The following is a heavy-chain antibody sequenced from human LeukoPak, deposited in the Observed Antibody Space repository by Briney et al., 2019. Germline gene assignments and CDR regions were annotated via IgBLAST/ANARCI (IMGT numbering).Heavy chain of an antibody. D-gene: IGHD6-19*01. CDR1: EFTFSVYS. V-gene: IGHV3-9*01. J-gene: IGHJ4*02. Sequence: GGSLRLSCAASEFTFSVYSMNWVRQAPGKGLEWVSGISWNSGSIGYADSVKGRFTISRDNAKNSLYLQMNSLRAEDTALYYCAKDRGIAVAGTGIDYWGQGTLVTVSS. CDR2: ISWNSGSI. CDR3: AKDRGIAVAGTGIDY.